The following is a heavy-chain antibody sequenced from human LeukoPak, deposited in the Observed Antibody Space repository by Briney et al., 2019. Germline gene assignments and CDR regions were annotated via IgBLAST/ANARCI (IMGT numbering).Heavy chain of an antibody. Sequence: GGSLRLSCAASGFTFNSYSMNWVRQARGKGLEWVSSISSSSSYIYYADSVKGRFTISRDNAKNSLYLQMNSLRAEDTAVYYCARDLYYGSGSYYIDYWGQGTLVTVSS. CDR2: ISSSSSYI. J-gene: IGHJ4*02. CDR3: ARDLYYGSGSYYIDY. V-gene: IGHV3-21*01. CDR1: GFTFNSYS. D-gene: IGHD3-10*01.